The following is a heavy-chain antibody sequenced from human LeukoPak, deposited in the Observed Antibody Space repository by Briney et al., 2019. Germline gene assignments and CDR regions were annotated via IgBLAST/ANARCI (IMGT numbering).Heavy chain of an antibody. CDR2: INPSGGST. CDR1: GYTFTSYY. Sequence: ASVKVSCNASGYTFTSYYMHWVRQAPGQGLEWMGIINPSGGSTSYAQKFQGRVTMTRDTSTSTVYMELSSLRSEDTAVYYCARVQYQLYYFDYWAREPWSPSPQ. CDR3: ARVQYQLYYFDY. D-gene: IGHD2-2*01. V-gene: IGHV1-46*01. J-gene: IGHJ4*02.